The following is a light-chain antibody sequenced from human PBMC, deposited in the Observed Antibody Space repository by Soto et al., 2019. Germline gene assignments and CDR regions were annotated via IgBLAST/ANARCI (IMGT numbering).Light chain of an antibody. CDR3: SSYTSSTGV. CDR1: SSDVGGYNY. CDR2: EVS. Sequence: QSALTQPASVSGSPGQSITISCTGTSSDVGGYNYDSWYQQHPGKAPKLMIYEVSNRPSGVSNRFSGSKSGNTASLTISGLQAEDEADYYCSSYTSSTGVFGTGTKVTVL. V-gene: IGLV2-14*01. J-gene: IGLJ1*01.